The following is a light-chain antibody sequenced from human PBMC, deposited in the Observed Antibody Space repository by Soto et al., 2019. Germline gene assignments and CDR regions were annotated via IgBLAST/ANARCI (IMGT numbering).Light chain of an antibody. CDR1: RSDVGGYNH. V-gene: IGLV2-14*01. CDR3: SSYTSSSTLV. Sequence: QSALSQPASVSGSPGPAITISCTGTRSDVGGYNHVSWYQQHPGKAPKPMIYDVSNRPSGVSNRFSGSKSGNTASLTISGLQAEDEAEYYCSSYTSSSTLVFGGGTKLTVL. CDR2: DVS. J-gene: IGLJ3*02.